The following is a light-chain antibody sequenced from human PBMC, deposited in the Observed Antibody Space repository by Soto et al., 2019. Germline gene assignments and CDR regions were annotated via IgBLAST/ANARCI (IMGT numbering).Light chain of an antibody. CDR1: QDISNY. CDR2: DAS. J-gene: IGKJ4*01. CDR3: QQYDNLPP. Sequence: DIQMTQSPSSLSASVGDRVTITCQASQDISNYLNWYQQKPGKAPKLLICDASNLETGVPSRFSGSGSGTDFTLTISSLQPEDIATYYCQQYDNLPPFGGGTKVEIK. V-gene: IGKV1-33*01.